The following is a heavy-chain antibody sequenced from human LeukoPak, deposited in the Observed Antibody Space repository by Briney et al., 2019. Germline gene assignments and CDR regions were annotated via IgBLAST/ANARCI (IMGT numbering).Heavy chain of an antibody. J-gene: IGHJ4*02. CDR2: IKYDGTKK. V-gene: IGHV3-7*01. CDR3: ARSQY. Sequence: WVRQAPGKGLEWLASIKYDGTKKYYVGSVKGRFTISTDNVKNSLYLQMNSLRVEDTAVYYCARSQYWGQGTLVTVSS.